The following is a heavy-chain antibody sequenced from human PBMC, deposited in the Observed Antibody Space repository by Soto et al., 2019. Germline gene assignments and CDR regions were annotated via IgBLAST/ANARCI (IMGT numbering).Heavy chain of an antibody. CDR3: ARAYCGGDCYQNWFDP. Sequence: VSGGSISSYYWSWIRQPPGKGLEWIGYIYYSGSTNYNPSLKSRVTISVDTSKNQFSLKLSSVTAADTAVYYCARAYCGGDCYQNWFDPWGQGTLVTVSS. CDR2: IYYSGST. CDR1: GGSISSYY. V-gene: IGHV4-59*01. D-gene: IGHD2-21*02. J-gene: IGHJ5*02.